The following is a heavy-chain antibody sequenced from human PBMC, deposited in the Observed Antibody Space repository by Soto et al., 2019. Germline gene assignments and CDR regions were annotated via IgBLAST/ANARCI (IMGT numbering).Heavy chain of an antibody. CDR1: GYVVCRYG. D-gene: IGHD3-9*01. Sequence: ASVKVSCKPSGYVVCRYGISWVRQAPGQGLEWVGWVSPCNGDTKYAQKFQGRVSMTTDTSTSTVYMELTSLRSDDTATYYCARDTNYEVLTPFDNWGQGTLVTVSS. CDR2: VSPCNGDT. CDR3: ARDTNYEVLTPFDN. J-gene: IGHJ4*02. V-gene: IGHV1-18*01.